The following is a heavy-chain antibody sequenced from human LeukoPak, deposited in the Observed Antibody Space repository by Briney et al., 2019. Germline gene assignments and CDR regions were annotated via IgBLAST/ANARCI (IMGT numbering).Heavy chain of an antibody. Sequence: GVSLRLSCSASGFTFSSYGMHWVRQAPGKGLEWVAVISYDGSNKYYADSVKGRFTISRDNSKNTLYLQMNSLRAEDTAVYYCAKAGYSSGWSVLDYWGQGTLVTVSS. CDR1: GFTFSSYG. CDR3: AKAGYSSGWSVLDY. CDR2: ISYDGSNK. J-gene: IGHJ4*02. D-gene: IGHD6-19*01. V-gene: IGHV3-30*18.